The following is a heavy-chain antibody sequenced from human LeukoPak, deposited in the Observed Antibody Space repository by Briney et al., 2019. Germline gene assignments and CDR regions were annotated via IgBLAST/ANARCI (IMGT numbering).Heavy chain of an antibody. CDR2: ISSSSDTI. J-gene: IGHJ4*02. Sequence: GGSLRLSCAASGFTFGPYTMNWVRQAPGKGLEWVSYISSSSDTIYYADSVKGRFTISRDNAKNSLYLQMNSLKAEDTAVYYCVRGSGGYDPLDFDSWGQGTLVTVSS. CDR3: VRGSGGYDPLDFDS. D-gene: IGHD5-12*01. V-gene: IGHV3-48*04. CDR1: GFTFGPYT.